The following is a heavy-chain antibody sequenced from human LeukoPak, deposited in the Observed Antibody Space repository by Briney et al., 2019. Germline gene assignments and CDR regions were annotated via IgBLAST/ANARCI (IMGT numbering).Heavy chain of an antibody. CDR3: VRGDRRDF. CDR1: GFTFSSYS. Sequence: GGSLRLSCAASGFTFSSYSMTWVRQAPGKGLEWVSYISSSSSTIYYADSVKGRFTISRDNAKKSLYLQMNSLRAEDTAVYYCVRGDRRDFWGQGTLVTVSS. J-gene: IGHJ4*02. CDR2: ISSSSSTI. V-gene: IGHV3-48*04. D-gene: IGHD2-21*02.